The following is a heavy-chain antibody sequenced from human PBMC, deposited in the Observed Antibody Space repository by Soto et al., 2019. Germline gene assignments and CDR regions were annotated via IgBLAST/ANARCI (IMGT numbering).Heavy chain of an antibody. CDR1: GGSISSYY. V-gene: IGHV4-59*01. Sequence: SETLSLTCTVSGGSISSYYWSWIRQPPGKGLEWIGYIYYSGSTNYNPSLKSRVTISVDTSKNQFSLKLSSVTAADTAVYCCARVPAYYDFWSGSTLGVWFDPWGQGTLVTVSS. CDR2: IYYSGST. CDR3: ARVPAYYDFWSGSTLGVWFDP. J-gene: IGHJ5*02. D-gene: IGHD3-3*01.